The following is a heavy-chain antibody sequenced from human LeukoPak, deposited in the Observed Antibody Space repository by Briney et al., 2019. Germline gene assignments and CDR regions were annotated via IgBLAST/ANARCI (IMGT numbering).Heavy chain of an antibody. CDR3: ARQATIFGVVGQNRFDP. CDR2: IYYSGST. CDR1: GGSISSSSYY. V-gene: IGHV4-39*01. D-gene: IGHD3-3*01. J-gene: IGHJ5*02. Sequence: SETLSLTCTVSGGSISSSSYYWGWIRQPPGKGLEWIGSIYYSGSTYYNPSLKSRVTISVDTSKNQFSLKLSSVTAADTAVYHCARQATIFGVVGQNRFDPWGQGTLVTVSS.